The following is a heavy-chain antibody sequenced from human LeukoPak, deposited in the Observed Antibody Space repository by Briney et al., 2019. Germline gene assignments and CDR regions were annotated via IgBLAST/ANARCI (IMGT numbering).Heavy chain of an antibody. D-gene: IGHD3-16*02. CDR1: GGSISSYY. Sequence: PSETLSLTCTVSGGSISSYYWSWIRQPAGKGLEWIGRIGTSGSTNYNPSLKSRVTMSVDTSKNQFSLKLSSVTAADTAVYYCARGSNDYVWGSYRYLRWFDPWGQGTLVTVSS. V-gene: IGHV4-4*07. J-gene: IGHJ5*02. CDR2: IGTSGST. CDR3: ARGSNDYVWGSYRYLRWFDP.